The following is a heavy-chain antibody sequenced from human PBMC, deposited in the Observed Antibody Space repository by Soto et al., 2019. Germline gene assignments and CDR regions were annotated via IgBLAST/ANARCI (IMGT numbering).Heavy chain of an antibody. Sequence: QVQLVESGGGVVQPGRSLRLSCAASGFTFSSYGMHWVRQAPGKGLEWVAVISYDGSNKYYADSVKGRFTISRDNSKNTLYLQMNSLRAEDTAVYYCAKEGVAVAGWGVEGPGCFDYWGQGTLVTVSS. V-gene: IGHV3-30*18. J-gene: IGHJ4*02. CDR1: GFTFSSYG. D-gene: IGHD6-19*01. CDR2: ISYDGSNK. CDR3: AKEGVAVAGWGVEGPGCFDY.